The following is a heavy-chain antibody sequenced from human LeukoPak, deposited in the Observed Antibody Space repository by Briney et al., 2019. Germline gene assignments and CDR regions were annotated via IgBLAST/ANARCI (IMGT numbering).Heavy chain of an antibody. J-gene: IGHJ3*02. D-gene: IGHD2-2*01. V-gene: IGHV3-30*18. Sequence: GGSLRLSCAPSGFTFSIYGMHWVRHAPGKGLEWVVDISYDGSNKYYADSVKGRFTISRDNSKNTLYLQMNSLRAEDTAVYYCAKPALPSQDAFDIWGQGTMVTVSS. CDR3: AKPALPSQDAFDI. CDR1: GFTFSIYG. CDR2: ISYDGSNK.